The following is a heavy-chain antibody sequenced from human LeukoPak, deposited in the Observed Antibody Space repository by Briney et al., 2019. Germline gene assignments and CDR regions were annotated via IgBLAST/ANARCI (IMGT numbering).Heavy chain of an antibody. J-gene: IGHJ4*02. CDR2: IHYSGST. V-gene: IGHV4-59*01. Sequence: SETLSLTCTVSGGSISSYYWSWIRQPPGKGLEWIGYIHYSGSTNYNPSLKSRVTISVDTSKNQFSLKLSSVTAADTAVYYCARDYRGTYPPGYFDYWGQGTLVTVSS. CDR3: ARDYRGTYPPGYFDY. D-gene: IGHD3-16*02. CDR1: GGSISSYY.